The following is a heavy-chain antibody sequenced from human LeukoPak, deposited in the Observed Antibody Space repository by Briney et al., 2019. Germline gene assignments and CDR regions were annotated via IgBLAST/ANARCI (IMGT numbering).Heavy chain of an antibody. D-gene: IGHD3-22*01. CDR1: GGSISSSSYY. V-gene: IGHV4-39*07. J-gene: IGHJ4*02. CDR3: ASDSSGYHWFDY. CDR2: VYYSGTT. Sequence: SETLSLTCTVSGGSISSSSYYWGWIRQPPGKGLEWIGNVYYSGTTIYNPSLKSRVTISVDTAKNQFSLRLSSVTAADAAVYYCASDSSGYHWFDYWGQGTLVTVSS.